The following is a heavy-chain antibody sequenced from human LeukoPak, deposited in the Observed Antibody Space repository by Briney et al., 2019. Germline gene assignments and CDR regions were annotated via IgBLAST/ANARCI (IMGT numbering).Heavy chain of an antibody. CDR3: SMARGVSRY. J-gene: IGHJ4*02. V-gene: IGHV4-34*01. CDR2: INHSGST. CDR1: GGSFSGYY. Sequence: SETLSLTCAVYGGSFSGYYWSWIRQPPGKGLEWIGEINHSGSTNYNPSLKSRVTISVDTSKNQFSLELSSVTAADTAVYYCSMARGVSRYWGQGTLVTVSS. D-gene: IGHD3-10*01.